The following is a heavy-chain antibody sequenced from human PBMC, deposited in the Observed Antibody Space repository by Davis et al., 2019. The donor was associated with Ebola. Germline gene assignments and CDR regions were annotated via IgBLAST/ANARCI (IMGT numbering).Heavy chain of an antibody. J-gene: IGHJ6*04. V-gene: IGHV3-74*01. Sequence: GESLKISCTDSVITFSSYAMTWVRQAPGKGLVWVSRINSDGSSRSYTDSVKGRFTISRDNSKNTLYLQMNSLRAEDTAVYYCARNRNYYDSSGYYYEDYYYYGMDVWGKGTTVTVSS. D-gene: IGHD3-22*01. CDR3: ARNRNYYDSSGYYYEDYYYYGMDV. CDR1: VITFSSYA. CDR2: INSDGSSR.